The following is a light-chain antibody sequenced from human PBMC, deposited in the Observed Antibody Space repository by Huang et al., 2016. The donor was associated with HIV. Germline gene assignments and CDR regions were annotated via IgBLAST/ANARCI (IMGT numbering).Light chain of an antibody. J-gene: IGKJ3*01. CDR1: QSVSSSY. CDR3: QQYGSSPWFT. CDR2: GAS. Sequence: EIVLTQSPGTLSLSPGERATLSCRASQSVSSSYLAWYQQKPGPAPRLRIYGASSRATGIPDRFSGSGSGTDFTLTISRLEPEDFAVYYCQQYGSSPWFTFGPGTKVDIK. V-gene: IGKV3-20*01.